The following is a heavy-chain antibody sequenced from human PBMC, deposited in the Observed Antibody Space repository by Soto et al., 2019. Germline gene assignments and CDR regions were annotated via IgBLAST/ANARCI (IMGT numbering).Heavy chain of an antibody. V-gene: IGHV3-21*01. J-gene: IGHJ4*02. D-gene: IGHD2-15*01. CDR1: GFTFSSYG. CDR3: ARDKKIVAALGFVDY. CDR2: ISSSSSYI. Sequence: GGSLRLSCAASGFTFSSYGMNWVRQAPGKGLEWVSSISSSSSYIYYADSVKGRFTISRDNAKNSLYLQMNSLRAEDTAVYYCARDKKIVAALGFVDYWGRGPLLPVSS.